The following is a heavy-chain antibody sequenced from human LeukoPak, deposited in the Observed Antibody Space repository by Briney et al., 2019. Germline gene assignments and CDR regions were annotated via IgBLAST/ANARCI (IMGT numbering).Heavy chain of an antibody. CDR1: GGTFSSYA. Sequence: ASVKVSCKASGGTFSSYAISWVRQAPGQGLEWMGGIIPIFGTANYAQKFQGRVTITADESTSTAYMELSSLRSEDTAVYYCARDRVTIFGVVIIRSGFDYWGQGTLVTVSS. CDR3: ARDRVTIFGVVIIRSGFDY. D-gene: IGHD3-3*01. CDR2: IIPIFGTA. V-gene: IGHV1-69*13. J-gene: IGHJ4*02.